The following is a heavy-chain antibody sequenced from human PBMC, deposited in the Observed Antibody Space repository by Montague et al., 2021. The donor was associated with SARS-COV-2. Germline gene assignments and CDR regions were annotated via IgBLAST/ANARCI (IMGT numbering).Heavy chain of an antibody. CDR3: GRAGGFDNSGFVGRRCTYYFDS. J-gene: IGHJ4*02. CDR2: IYYTGSR. D-gene: IGHD3-22*01. Sequence: SETLSLTCTVSGASIRSSDHYWGWIRQPPGKGLEWIGSIYYTGSRYYTPSLTSRLTISVDTSRYEFSLELTSVTAADTAIYYCGRAGGFDNSGFVGRRCTYYFDSWGQGLLVTVSS. V-gene: IGHV4-39*07. CDR1: GASIRSSDHY.